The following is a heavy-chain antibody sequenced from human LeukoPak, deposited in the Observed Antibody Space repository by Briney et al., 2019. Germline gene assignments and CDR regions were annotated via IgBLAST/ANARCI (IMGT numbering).Heavy chain of an antibody. CDR1: GYTFTSYD. Sequence: ASVKVSCKASGYTFTSYDINWVRQATGQGLEWMGWMNPNSGNTGYAQKFQGRVTMTRNTSISTAYMELSSLRSEDTAVYYCARGGYSSSWYEGRWRVVDCWGQGTLVTVSS. V-gene: IGHV1-8*01. D-gene: IGHD6-13*01. CDR3: ARGGYSSSWYEGRWRVVDC. CDR2: MNPNSGNT. J-gene: IGHJ4*02.